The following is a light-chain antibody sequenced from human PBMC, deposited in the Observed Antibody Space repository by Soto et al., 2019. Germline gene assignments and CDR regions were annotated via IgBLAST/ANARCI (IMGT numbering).Light chain of an antibody. CDR3: QQYHDWPPIT. V-gene: IGKV3-15*01. Sequence: EIVTTQSPATLSVSPGEGVTLSCRASQSVSSDLAWYQQKPGQSPRLLMYGASTRATDIPARFSGGGSGTEFTLTISSLQSEDVAICYCQQYHDWPPITFGPGTKVDIK. CDR1: QSVSSD. CDR2: GAS. J-gene: IGKJ3*01.